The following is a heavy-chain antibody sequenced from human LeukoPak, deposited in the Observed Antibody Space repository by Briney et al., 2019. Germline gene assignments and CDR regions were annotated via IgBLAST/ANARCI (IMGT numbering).Heavy chain of an antibody. V-gene: IGHV1-58*02. CDR3: AADSGYDYVNYYMDV. CDR2: IVVGSGNT. D-gene: IGHD5-12*01. CDR1: GFTFTSSA. Sequence: SVKVSCKAPGFTFTSSAMQWVRQARGQRLEWIGWIVVGSGNTNYAQKFQERVTITRDMSTSTAYMELSSLRSEDTAVYYCAADSGYDYVNYYMDVWGKGTTVTVSS. J-gene: IGHJ6*03.